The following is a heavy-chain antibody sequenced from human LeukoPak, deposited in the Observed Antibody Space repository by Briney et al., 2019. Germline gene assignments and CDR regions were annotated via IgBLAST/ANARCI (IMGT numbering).Heavy chain of an antibody. D-gene: IGHD2-2*01. V-gene: IGHV3-23*01. J-gene: IGHJ4*02. Sequence: GGSLRLSCTASGFTFSNYAMSWVRQAPGTGLEWFSAITDSGGDTYYSDSVKGRFIISRDNSKNSLYLHMNSLRAEDTAIYHCAKGSSASRPYYFDYWGQGTLVTVSS. CDR1: GFTFSNYA. CDR2: ITDSGGDT. CDR3: AKGSSASRPYYFDY.